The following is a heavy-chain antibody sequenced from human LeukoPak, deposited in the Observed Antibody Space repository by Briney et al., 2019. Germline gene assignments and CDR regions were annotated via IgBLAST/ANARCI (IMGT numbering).Heavy chain of an antibody. V-gene: IGHV3-23*01. CDR3: EKDQGYDSSGYPYYYYYGMDV. CDR2: ISGSGGST. CDR1: GFSFSSYA. Sequence: GGSLRLSCAASGFSFSSYAMSWVRQAPGKGLEWVSAISGSGGSTYYADSVKGRITISRDNSKNTLYLQMNSLRAEDRAVYYCEKDQGYDSSGYPYYYYYGMDVWGQGTTVTVSS. J-gene: IGHJ6*02. D-gene: IGHD3-22*01.